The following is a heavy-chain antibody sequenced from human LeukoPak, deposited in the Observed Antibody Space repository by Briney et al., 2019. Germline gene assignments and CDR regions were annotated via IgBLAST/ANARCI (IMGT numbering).Heavy chain of an antibody. CDR2: ISTIWST. V-gene: IGHV4-4*09. J-gene: IGHJ6*03. Sequence: SETLSLPCTVSGGSMSYGHWRWLRQTPGVSLEWLGYISTIWSTRYNPSLKSRVTISVDTSKNHFSLRLRSVTAADTAVYYCARHFRRDYSASGASQYYHYIDVWGKGTTVTVSS. D-gene: IGHD3-10*01. CDR1: GGSMSYGH. CDR3: ARHFRRDYSASGASQYYHYIDV.